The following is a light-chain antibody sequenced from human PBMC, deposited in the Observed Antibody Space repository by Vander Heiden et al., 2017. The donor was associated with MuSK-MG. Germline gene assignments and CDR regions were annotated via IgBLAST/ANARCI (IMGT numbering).Light chain of an antibody. J-gene: IGKJ2*01. CDR2: TAS. CDR3: QQSYTFPRT. CDR1: QTIARY. V-gene: IGKV1-39*01. Sequence: DIQLPQSPSSLSARVGDRVTITCRASQTIARYLHWYQQQPGKAPKILIYTASRLQSGVPSRFSGSGYGTDFTLTIISLQPEDVATYYCQQSYTFPRTFGQGTKLEIK.